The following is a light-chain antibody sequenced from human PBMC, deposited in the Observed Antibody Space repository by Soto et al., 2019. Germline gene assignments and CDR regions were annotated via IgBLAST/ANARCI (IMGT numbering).Light chain of an antibody. Sequence: DIQMTQSPSSLSASEGDRVTITCQSSHGVSRNLDWFQQKPGEAPQLLIYDASNLERGVPSMFNGSGSGTDFTLTISSLHPEDVATYYCQQYSSMLSFGGGTEVEIK. V-gene: IGKV1-33*01. CDR2: DAS. CDR1: HGVSRN. CDR3: QQYSSMLS. J-gene: IGKJ4*01.